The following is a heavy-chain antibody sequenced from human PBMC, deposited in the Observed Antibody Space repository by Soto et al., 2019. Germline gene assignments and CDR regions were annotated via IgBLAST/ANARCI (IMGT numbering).Heavy chain of an antibody. CDR2: INTDGSTI. CDR1: GFTFSSYW. J-gene: IGHJ4*02. V-gene: IGHV3-74*01. CDR3: ARVRNCCWYLDH. Sequence: EVQLVESGGGVVQPGGSLRLSCAASGFTFSSYWMHWVRQVPGKGLVWVSRINTDGSTISYADSVKGRFTNSRDNAEKTLYLQMNSLRAEDTAVYYCARVRNCCWYLDHWGQGTLVTISS. D-gene: IGHD2-15*01.